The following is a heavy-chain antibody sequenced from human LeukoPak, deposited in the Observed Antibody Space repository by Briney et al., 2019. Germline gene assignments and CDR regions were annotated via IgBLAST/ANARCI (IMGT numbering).Heavy chain of an antibody. V-gene: IGHV1-69*04. CDR3: ARAARGYINNWFDP. D-gene: IGHD6-13*01. CDR2: IIPILGIA. Sequence: SVKVSCKASGGTFSSYAISWVRQAPGQGLEWMGRIIPILGIANYAQKFQGKVTITADKSTSTAYMELSSLRSDDTAVYYCARAARGYINNWFDPWGQGTLVTVSS. J-gene: IGHJ5*02. CDR1: GGTFSSYA.